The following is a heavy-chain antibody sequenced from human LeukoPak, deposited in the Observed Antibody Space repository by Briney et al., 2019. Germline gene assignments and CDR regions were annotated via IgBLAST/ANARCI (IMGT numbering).Heavy chain of an antibody. CDR2: IIPIFGTA. J-gene: IGHJ4*02. D-gene: IGHD6-19*01. CDR1: GGTFISYA. V-gene: IGHV1-69*13. CDR3: AGNRPLAVAGKEGPD. Sequence: VQFSCKASGGTFISYAIRRGRQDPGQGLEGMGGIIPIFGTANYAQKCEGRVTITADKSTSTTYMELSSLRSEDPAVYSCAGNRPLAVAGKEGPDWGQGTLVTVSS.